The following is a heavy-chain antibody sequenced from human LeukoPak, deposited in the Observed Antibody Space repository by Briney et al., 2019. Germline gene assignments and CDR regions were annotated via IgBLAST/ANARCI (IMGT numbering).Heavy chain of an antibody. CDR2: INPDGSSS. CDR3: VRQAVCGDSGIAY. CDR1: GFTFSNYW. Sequence: GGSLRLSCAAPGFTFSNYWMHWGRQSPGKGLEWVSRINPDGSSSDYADSVKGRSTTSTDNAKSMVYLQMDGLRAEDTAVFSCVRQAVCGDSGIAYWGRGGLVTVSS. J-gene: IGHJ4*02. D-gene: IGHD4-17*01. V-gene: IGHV3-74*01.